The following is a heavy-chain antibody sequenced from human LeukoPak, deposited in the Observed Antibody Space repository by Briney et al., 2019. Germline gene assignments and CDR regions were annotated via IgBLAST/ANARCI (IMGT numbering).Heavy chain of an antibody. CDR1: GGSISSGGYS. Sequence: SETLSLTCAVSGGSISSGGYSWSWIRQPPGKGLEWIGYIYHSGSTYYNPSLKSRVTISVDRSKNQFSLKLSSVTAADTAVYYCARVKMVTFLDYWGQGTLVTVSS. CDR2: IYHSGST. CDR3: ARVKMVTFLDY. V-gene: IGHV4-30-2*01. D-gene: IGHD3-16*01. J-gene: IGHJ4*02.